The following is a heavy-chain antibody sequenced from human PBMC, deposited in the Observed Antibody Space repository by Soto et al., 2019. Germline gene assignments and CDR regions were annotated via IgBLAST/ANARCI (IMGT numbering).Heavy chain of an antibody. J-gene: IGHJ4*02. V-gene: IGHV1-18*01. Sequence: QVQLVQSGAEVKKPVAAVKVSCKASGYTFTNFGISWVRQAPGQGLDWMGWISAYNGNTNYAHNFQGIVTMTTDKSTSTAYLEMRSLRSDDTAVYYCARGGTQIDYWGQGTLVTVSS. D-gene: IGHD3-16*01. CDR2: ISAYNGNT. CDR3: ARGGTQIDY. CDR1: GYTFTNFG.